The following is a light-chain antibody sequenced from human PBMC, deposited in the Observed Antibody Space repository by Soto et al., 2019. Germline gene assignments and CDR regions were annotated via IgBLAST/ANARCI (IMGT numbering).Light chain of an antibody. CDR2: GAF. Sequence: EIVMTQSPATLSVSPGERATLSCRASQSVSTNLAWYQQKPGQAPRLLIFGAFNRATGIPARFSGSGSGTEFTLAISSLQSEDFAIYYCQQYNNWLPNTFGQWTKLEIK. J-gene: IGKJ2*01. CDR3: QQYNNWLPNT. CDR1: QSVSTN. V-gene: IGKV3-15*01.